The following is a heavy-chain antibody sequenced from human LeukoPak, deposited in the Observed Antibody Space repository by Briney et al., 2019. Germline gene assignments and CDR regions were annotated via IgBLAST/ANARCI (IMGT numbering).Heavy chain of an antibody. V-gene: IGHV1-46*01. CDR1: GYTFTSYY. CDR3: ARGNYAEYYYYYMDV. D-gene: IGHD1-7*01. CDR2: INPSGGST. Sequence: ASGKVSCRASGYTFTSYYMNWVRQAPGQGLEWMGIINPSGGSTSYAQKFQGRVTMSRDMSTSTVYMELSSLRSEDTAVYYCARGNYAEYYYYYMDVWGKGTTVTVSS. J-gene: IGHJ6*03.